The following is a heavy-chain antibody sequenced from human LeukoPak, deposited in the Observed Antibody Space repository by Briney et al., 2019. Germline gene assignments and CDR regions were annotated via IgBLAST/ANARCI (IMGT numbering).Heavy chain of an antibody. CDR3: ARARSPAFVPLAFDI. D-gene: IGHD6-6*01. J-gene: IGHJ3*02. CDR2: IIPIFGTA. CDR1: GGTFSSYA. V-gene: IGHV1-69*13. Sequence: GASVKVSCKASGGTFSSYAISWVRQAPGQGLEWMGGIIPIFGTANYAQKFQGRVTITADESTSTAYMELSSLRSEDTAVYYCARARSPAFVPLAFDIWGQGTMVTVSS.